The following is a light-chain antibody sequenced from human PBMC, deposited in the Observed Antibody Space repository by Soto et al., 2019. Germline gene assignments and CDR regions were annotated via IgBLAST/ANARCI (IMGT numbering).Light chain of an antibody. Sequence: IVLTQSPAILSMSPGERVTLSGRSSQSVSFKLVWYQKIPGQAPRLLIYGASSRATGVPDRFSGGGSGTDFTLTISRLETEDFAVYYCQHFVNSLTWTFGQGTKVDIK. CDR2: GAS. V-gene: IGKV3-20*01. CDR3: QHFVNSLTWT. CDR1: QSVSFK. J-gene: IGKJ1*01.